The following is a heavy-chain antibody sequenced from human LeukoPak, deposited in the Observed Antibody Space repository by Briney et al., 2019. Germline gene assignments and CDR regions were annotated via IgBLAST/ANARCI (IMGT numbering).Heavy chain of an antibody. Sequence: SETLSLTCAVSGYSISSGYYWGWIRQPPGKGLEWIGSIYHSGSTYYNPSLKSRVTISVDTSKNQFSLKLSSVTAADTAVYYCARPVDTAMVPYWYFDLWGRGTLVTVSS. CDR1: GYSISSGYY. D-gene: IGHD5-18*01. V-gene: IGHV4-38-2*01. J-gene: IGHJ2*01. CDR3: ARPVDTAMVPYWYFDL. CDR2: IYHSGST.